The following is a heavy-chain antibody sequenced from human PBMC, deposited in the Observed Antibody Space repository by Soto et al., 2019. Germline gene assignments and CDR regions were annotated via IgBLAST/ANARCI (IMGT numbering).Heavy chain of an antibody. CDR2: IKSKNDGGTT. V-gene: IGHV3-15*01. D-gene: IGHD5-12*01. Sequence: EVQLVESGGGLVKPGASLRLSYAASGFPFSNAYMSWVRQAPGKGLEWVGRIKSKNDGGTTDYAAPVKGRFTISRDDSKNTLYLQVNSLKTEDTAVYYCTFWGFSGNDNYFDFWGQGTLVTVSS. J-gene: IGHJ4*02. CDR1: GFPFSNAY. CDR3: TFWGFSGNDNYFDF.